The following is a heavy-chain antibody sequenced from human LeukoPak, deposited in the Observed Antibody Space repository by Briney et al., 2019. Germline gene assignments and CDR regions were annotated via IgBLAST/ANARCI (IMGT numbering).Heavy chain of an antibody. CDR3: ASPYSSSFIGSDY. CDR1: GGSISSSSYY. V-gene: IGHV4-39*01. D-gene: IGHD6-13*01. Sequence: SETLSLTCTVSGGSISSSSYYWGWIRQPPGKGLEWIGSIYYSGSTYYNPSLKSRVTISVDTSKNQFSLKLSSVTAADTAVYYCASPYSSSFIGSDYWGQGTLVTVSS. J-gene: IGHJ4*02. CDR2: IYYSGST.